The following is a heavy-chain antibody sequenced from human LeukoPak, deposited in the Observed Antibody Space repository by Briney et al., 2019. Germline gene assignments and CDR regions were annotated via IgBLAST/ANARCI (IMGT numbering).Heavy chain of an antibody. D-gene: IGHD6-13*01. Sequence: PGRSLRLSCAASGFTFSSYAMHWVRQAPGKGLEWVAVISYDGSNKYYADSVKGRFTISRDNSKNTLYLQMNSLRAEDTAVYYCAKAFLSLRQQLPQLGGSFDYWGQGTLVTVSS. CDR3: AKAFLSLRQQLPQLGGSFDY. J-gene: IGHJ4*02. CDR2: ISYDGSNK. CDR1: GFTFSSYA. V-gene: IGHV3-30-3*01.